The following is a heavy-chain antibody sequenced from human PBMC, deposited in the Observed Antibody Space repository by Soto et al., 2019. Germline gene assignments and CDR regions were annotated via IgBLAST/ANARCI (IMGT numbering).Heavy chain of an antibody. D-gene: IGHD2-2*02. V-gene: IGHV4-31*03. CDR2: IYYSGST. J-gene: IGHJ3*02. CDR1: GGSISSGGYY. Sequence: SETLSLTCTVSGGSISSGGYYWSWIRQHPGKGLEWIGYIYYSGSTYYNPSLKSRVTISVDTSKNQFSLKLSSVTAADTAVYYCARDAGYCSSTSCYKFGAFDIWGQGTMVTV. CDR3: ARDAGYCSSTSCYKFGAFDI.